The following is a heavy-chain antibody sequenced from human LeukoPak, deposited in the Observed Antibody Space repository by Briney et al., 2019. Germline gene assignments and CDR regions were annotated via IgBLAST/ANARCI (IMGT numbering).Heavy chain of an antibody. CDR3: ARVQQDCQTSLGVLRCAFDI. CDR2: INPNTGGT. D-gene: IGHD3-16*01. CDR1: GYTFTGYY. J-gene: IGHJ3*02. V-gene: IGHV1-2*04. Sequence: ASVKVSCKASGYTFTGYYIHWVRQAPGQGLEWMGWINPNTGGTNYAQKFQGCVTMTRDTSINTAYMELSRLRSGDTAVYYCARVQQDCQTSLGVLRCAFDIWGQGTMVTVSS.